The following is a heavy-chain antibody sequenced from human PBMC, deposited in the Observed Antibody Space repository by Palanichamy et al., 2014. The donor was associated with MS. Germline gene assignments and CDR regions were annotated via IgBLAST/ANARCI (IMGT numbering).Heavy chain of an antibody. CDR1: GGSISSSSYY. CDR3: ATLRTGYSSSWDYYYYYGMDV. D-gene: IGHD6-13*01. J-gene: IGHJ6*02. V-gene: IGHV4-39*01. CDR2: IYYSGST. Sequence: QLQLQESGPGLVKPSETLSLTCTVSGGSISSSSYYWGWIRQPPGKGLEWIGSIYYSGSTYYNPSLKSRVTISVDTSKNQFSLKLSSVTAADTAVYYCATLRTGYSSSWDYYYYYGMDVWGQGTTVTVSS.